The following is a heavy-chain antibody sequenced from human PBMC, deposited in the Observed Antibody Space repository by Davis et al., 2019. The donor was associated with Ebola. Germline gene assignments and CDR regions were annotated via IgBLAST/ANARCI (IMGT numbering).Heavy chain of an antibody. Sequence: GSLRLSCAVYGGSFSGYYWSWIRQPPGKGLEWIGEINHSGSTNYNPSLKSRVTISVDTSKNQFSLKLSSVTAADTAVYYCARGRGCSGGSCYYYYGMDVWGQGTTVTVSS. V-gene: IGHV4-34*01. CDR3: ARGRGCSGGSCYYYYGMDV. CDR2: INHSGST. CDR1: GGSFSGYY. D-gene: IGHD2-15*01. J-gene: IGHJ6*02.